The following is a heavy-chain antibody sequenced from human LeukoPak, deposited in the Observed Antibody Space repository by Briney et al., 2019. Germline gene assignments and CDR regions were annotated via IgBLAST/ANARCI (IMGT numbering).Heavy chain of an antibody. CDR3: AKMAVITLDPVDY. CDR1: GFTFGDYA. V-gene: IGHV3-23*01. D-gene: IGHD3-22*01. J-gene: IGHJ4*02. Sequence: PGGSLRLSCTASGFTFGDYAMTWVRQAPGKGLEWVSSISGSGGSTYYADSVKGRFTISRDNSKNTLSLQMNSLRVEDTAVYYCAKMAVITLDPVDYWGQGTLVTVPS. CDR2: ISGSGGST.